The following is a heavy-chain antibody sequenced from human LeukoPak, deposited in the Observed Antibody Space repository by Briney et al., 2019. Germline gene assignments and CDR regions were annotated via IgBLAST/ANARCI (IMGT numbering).Heavy chain of an antibody. V-gene: IGHV1-69*05. CDR2: IIPIFGTA. J-gene: IGHJ4*02. CDR3: ARLDGYNTD. D-gene: IGHD5-24*01. CDR1: GGTFIIYA. Sequence: ASVRVSFKASGGTFIIYAISWVRQAPGEGLEWMGGIIPIFGTANYAQKFQGRVTITTDESTSTAYMELSSLRSEDTAVYYCARLDGYNTDWGPGTLVTVSS.